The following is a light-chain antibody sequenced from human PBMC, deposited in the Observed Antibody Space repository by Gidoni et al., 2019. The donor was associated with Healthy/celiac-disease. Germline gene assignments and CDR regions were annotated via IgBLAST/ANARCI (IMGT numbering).Light chain of an antibody. J-gene: IGKJ2*01. CDR2: WAS. CDR3: QQYYSTPYT. CDR1: QSVLYSSNHKNY. V-gene: IGKV4-1*01. Sequence: DIVMTQHPDSLAVSLGERATINCKSSQSVLYSSNHKNYLAWYQQQPGQPPKLLIYWASTRESGVPDRFSGSGSGTDFTLTISSLQAEDVAVYYCQQYYSTPYTFGQGTKLEIK.